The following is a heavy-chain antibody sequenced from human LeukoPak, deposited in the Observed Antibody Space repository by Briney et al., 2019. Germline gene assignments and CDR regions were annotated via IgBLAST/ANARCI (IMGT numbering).Heavy chain of an antibody. CDR2: INPSGGST. CDR1: GYTFTSYP. CDR3: ARGLYAPGSYYDNVY. J-gene: IGHJ4*02. Sequence: GASVKVSCKASGYTFTSYPMNWVRQAPGQGLEWMGIINPSGGSTSYAQKFQGRVTMTRDMSTSTVYMELSRLRSDDTAVYYCARGLYAPGSYYDNVYWGQGTLVTVSS. V-gene: IGHV1-46*01. D-gene: IGHD1-26*01.